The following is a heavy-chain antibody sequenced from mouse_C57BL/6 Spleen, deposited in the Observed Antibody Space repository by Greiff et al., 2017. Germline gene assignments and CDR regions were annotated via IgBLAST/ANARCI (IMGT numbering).Heavy chain of an antibody. V-gene: IGHV1-39*01. Sequence: EVQLLQSGPELVKPGASVKISCKASGYYITDYNMNWVKQSHGKSLEWIGVINPNYGTTSYDPKFKGKATLTVDPSSSTAYMQLNSLTSEDSAVYYCAREEAYYYAMDYWGQGTSVTVSS. CDR1: GYYITDYN. J-gene: IGHJ4*01. CDR3: AREEAYYYAMDY. CDR2: INPNYGTT.